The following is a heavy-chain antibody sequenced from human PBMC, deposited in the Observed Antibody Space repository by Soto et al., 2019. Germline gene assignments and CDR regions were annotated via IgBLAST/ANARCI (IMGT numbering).Heavy chain of an antibody. CDR1: GFTFSSYV. CDR3: AKVRVVVVPAHMDV. J-gene: IGHJ6*02. CDR2: IGGSGGST. Sequence: GGSLRLSCAASGFTFSSYVMSWVRQAPGKGLEWVSAIGGSGGSTFYADSVKGRFTISRGNAKNTLYLQMNSLRAEDTAVYYCAKVRVVVVPAHMDVWGQGTTVTVSS. D-gene: IGHD2-2*01. V-gene: IGHV3-23*01.